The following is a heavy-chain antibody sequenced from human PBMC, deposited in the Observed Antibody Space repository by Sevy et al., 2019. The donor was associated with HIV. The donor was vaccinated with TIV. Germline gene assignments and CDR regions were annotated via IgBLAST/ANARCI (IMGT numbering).Heavy chain of an antibody. V-gene: IGHV3-30-3*01. CDR2: ISYDGSNK. J-gene: IGHJ5*02. CDR1: GFTFSSYA. D-gene: IGHD2-15*01. CDR3: VREEVRNRNIRYCSGENCFYNSFDP. Sequence: GGSLRLSCAASGFTFSSYAMHWVRQAPGKGLEWVAVISYDGSNKYYADSVKGRFTISRDNSMDTLFLQLNGLKPDDTAVYFCVREEVRNRNIRYCSGENCFYNSFDPWGQGTLVTVSS.